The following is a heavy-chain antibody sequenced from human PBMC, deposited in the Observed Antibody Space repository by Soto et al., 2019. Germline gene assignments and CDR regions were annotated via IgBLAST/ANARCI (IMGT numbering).Heavy chain of an antibody. CDR2: IWYDGSNK. D-gene: IGHD2-15*01. Sequence: QVQLVESGGGVVQPGRSLRLSCAASGFTFSSYGMHWVRQAPGKGLEWVAGIWYDGSNKKYADSVRGRFTISRDNSKNTLYLQMNSLRVEDTAVYYCASLGSDHGGNSYSFDIWGQGTMVTVSS. CDR1: GFTFSSYG. V-gene: IGHV3-33*01. J-gene: IGHJ3*02. CDR3: ASLGSDHGGNSYSFDI.